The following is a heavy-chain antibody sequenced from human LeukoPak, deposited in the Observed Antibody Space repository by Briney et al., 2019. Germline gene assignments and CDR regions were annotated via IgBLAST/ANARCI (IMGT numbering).Heavy chain of an antibody. Sequence: PSETLSLTCTVSGGSISSSSYYWGWIRQPPGKGLEWIGSIYYSGSTYYNPSLKSRVTISVDTSKNQFSLNLNSVTVADTAVYYCARSPCGGDCPYWYFDIWGRGTLVTASS. J-gene: IGHJ2*01. CDR2: IYYSGST. CDR3: ARSPCGGDCPYWYFDI. D-gene: IGHD2-21*02. V-gene: IGHV4-39*07. CDR1: GGSISSSSYY.